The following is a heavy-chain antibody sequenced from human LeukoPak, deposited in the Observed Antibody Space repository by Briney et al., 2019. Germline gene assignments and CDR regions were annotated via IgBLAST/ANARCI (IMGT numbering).Heavy chain of an antibody. CDR2: INHSGGST. D-gene: IGHD4-17*01. CDR3: ARDHQYGDYDGTFDY. J-gene: IGHJ4*02. V-gene: IGHV1-46*01. CDR1: GYTFTIYY. Sequence: ASVTVSCKASGYTFTIYYMHWVRQAPGQGLEWMGIINHSGGSTSYAQKFQGRVTMTRDMSTSTVYMALSSLRSEDTAVYYCARDHQYGDYDGTFDYWGQGTLVTVSS.